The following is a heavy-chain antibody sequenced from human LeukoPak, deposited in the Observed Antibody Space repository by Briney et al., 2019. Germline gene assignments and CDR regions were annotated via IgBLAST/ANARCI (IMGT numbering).Heavy chain of an antibody. Sequence: GGSLRLSCAASGFTFSTYGIHWVRQAPGKGLEWVSAISGRTGATYYADSEKGRFTIFRDNSKSTLYLQMDSLRAEDTAVYYCAKCGNSGCHLIDYWGQGTLVTVSS. J-gene: IGHJ4*02. V-gene: IGHV3-23*01. CDR1: GFTFSTYG. D-gene: IGHD5-12*01. CDR3: AKCGNSGCHLIDY. CDR2: ISGRTGAT.